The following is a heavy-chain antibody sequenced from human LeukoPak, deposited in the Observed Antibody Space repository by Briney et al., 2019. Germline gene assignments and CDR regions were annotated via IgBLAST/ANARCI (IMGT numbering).Heavy chain of an antibody. CDR2: IYYSGST. CDR1: GGSISSYY. D-gene: IGHD3-22*01. Sequence: SETLSLTCTVSGGSISSYYWSWIRQHPGKGLEWIGYIYYSGSTYYNPSLKSRVTISVDTSKNQFSLKLSSVIAADTAVYYCARDAGGYYDSSGYSGSYYYYGMDVWGQGTTVTVSS. J-gene: IGHJ6*02. CDR3: ARDAGGYYDSSGYSGSYYYYGMDV. V-gene: IGHV4-59*06.